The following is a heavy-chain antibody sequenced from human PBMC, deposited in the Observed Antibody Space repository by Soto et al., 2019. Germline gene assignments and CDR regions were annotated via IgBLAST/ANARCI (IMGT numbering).Heavy chain of an antibody. V-gene: IGHV1-69*01. CDR1: GGTFSSYA. Sequence: QVQLVQSGAEVKKPGSSVKVSCKAPGGTFSSYAISWVRQAPGQGLEWMGGIIPIFGTANYAQKFQGRVTITADESTSTCYMEVSSLRSEDTAVYYCARSQGGSTSLDIYYYYYYGMDVWGQGTTVTVSS. D-gene: IGHD2-2*01. CDR2: IIPIFGTA. CDR3: ARSQGGSTSLDIYYYYYYGMDV. J-gene: IGHJ6*02.